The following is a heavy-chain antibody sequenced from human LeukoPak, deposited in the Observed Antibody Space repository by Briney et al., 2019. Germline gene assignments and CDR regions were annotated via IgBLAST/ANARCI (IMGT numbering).Heavy chain of an antibody. CDR2: IWYDGSNK. V-gene: IGHV3-33*03. Sequence: GRSLRLSCAASGFTFSSYGMHWVRQAPGKGLEWVAVIWYDGSNKYYADSVKGRFTISRDNAKNSLYLQMNSLRAEDTAVYYCASNWGSSASDYWGQGTLVTVSS. J-gene: IGHJ4*02. D-gene: IGHD7-27*01. CDR3: ASNWGSSASDY. CDR1: GFTFSSYG.